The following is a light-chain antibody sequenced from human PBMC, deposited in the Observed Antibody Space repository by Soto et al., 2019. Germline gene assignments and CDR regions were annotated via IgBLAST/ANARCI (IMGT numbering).Light chain of an antibody. CDR3: QQRSNWPRVT. CDR2: DAS. J-gene: IGKJ3*01. Sequence: EIVLTQSPATLSLSPGERATLSCRASQSIRSYLAWYQQKPGQAPRLLIYDASNRATGITTRFSGSGSGTDFTLTLSSLEPEDFAVYYCQQRSNWPRVTFGPGTKVDIK. V-gene: IGKV3-11*01. CDR1: QSIRSY.